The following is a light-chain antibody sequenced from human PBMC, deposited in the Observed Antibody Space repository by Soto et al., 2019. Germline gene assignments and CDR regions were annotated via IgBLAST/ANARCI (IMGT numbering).Light chain of an antibody. J-gene: IGKJ1*01. V-gene: IGKV2-30*01. CDR2: SVS. Sequence: DVVMTQSPLSLPVTLGQPASISCRSSQSLVYSDGNTYLNRFQQRPGQSPRGLIHSVSNRDSGVPDRFSGSGSGTDFTLKISRVEAEDVGVYYCMQGTHWPPGTFGQGTKVEIK. CDR3: MQGTHWPPGT. CDR1: QSLVYSDGNTY.